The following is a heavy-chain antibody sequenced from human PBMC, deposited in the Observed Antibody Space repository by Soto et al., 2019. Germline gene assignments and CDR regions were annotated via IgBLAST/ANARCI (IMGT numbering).Heavy chain of an antibody. CDR3: ARARIAAAGTSKVYYYGMDV. CDR2: ISAYNGNT. CDR1: GYTFTSYG. Sequence: QVQLVQSGAEVKKPGASVKVSCKASGYTFTSYGISWVRQAPGQGLEWMGWISAYNGNTNYAQKLQGRVTMTTDTSTSTAYMELRSLRSDDTAVYYCARARIAAAGTSKVYYYGMDVWGQGTTVTVSS. V-gene: IGHV1-18*01. D-gene: IGHD6-13*01. J-gene: IGHJ6*02.